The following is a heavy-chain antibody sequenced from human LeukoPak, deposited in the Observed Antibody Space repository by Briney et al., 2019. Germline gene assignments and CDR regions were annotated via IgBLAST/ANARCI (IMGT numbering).Heavy chain of an antibody. J-gene: IGHJ3*02. CDR2: IYYSGST. V-gene: IGHV4-59*08. D-gene: IGHD1-26*01. CDR3: ARHQWVPAFDI. Sequence: SETLSLTCTVSGGSISSYYWSWIRQPPGKGLEWIGYIYYSGSTNYNPSLKGRVTMSIDTSKNQFSLKLSSVTAADTAVYYCARHQWVPAFDIWGQGTMVTVSS. CDR1: GGSISSYY.